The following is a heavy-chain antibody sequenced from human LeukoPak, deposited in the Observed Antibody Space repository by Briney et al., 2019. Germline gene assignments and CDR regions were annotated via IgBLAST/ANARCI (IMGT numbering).Heavy chain of an antibody. Sequence: GGSLRLSCAASGFTFSSYAMHWVRQAPGKGLEWVAVISYDGSNKYYADSVKGRFTISRDNSKNTLYLQMNSLRAEDTAVYYCARDPERGWFDPWGQGTLVTVSS. CDR2: ISYDGSNK. CDR3: ARDPERGWFDP. V-gene: IGHV3-30-3*01. J-gene: IGHJ5*02. CDR1: GFTFSSYA. D-gene: IGHD1-1*01.